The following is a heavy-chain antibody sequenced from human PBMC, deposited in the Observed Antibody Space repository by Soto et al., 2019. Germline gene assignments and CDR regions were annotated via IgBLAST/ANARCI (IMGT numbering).Heavy chain of an antibody. CDR1: GFSLSTSGVS. J-gene: IGHJ4*02. CDR3: ARRLAGYSTTWGTGAFDY. CDR2: IYRDDDK. V-gene: IGHV2-5*02. D-gene: IGHD6-13*01. Sequence: QITLRESGPTLVKPTQTLTLTCSLSGFSLSTSGVSVGWVRQPPGKALEWLALIYRDDDKRYNPSLKNRLTITKDTSKNQVVLTMTDMDPLDTATYFCARRLAGYSTTWGTGAFDYWGQGALVTVSS.